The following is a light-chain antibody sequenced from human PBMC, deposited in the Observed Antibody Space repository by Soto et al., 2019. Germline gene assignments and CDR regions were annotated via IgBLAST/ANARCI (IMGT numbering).Light chain of an antibody. V-gene: IGLV1-44*01. J-gene: IGLJ1*01. CDR2: SND. CDR3: AAWDDNLNAAYV. CDR1: SSNIGSNT. Sequence: QSALTQPPSASGTPGQRVTISCSGSSSNIGSNTVNWYQQLPGTAPKLLIYSNDRRPSGVPDRFAGSKSGTSASLAISGLQSEDEADYYCAAWDDNLNAAYVFGTGTKVTVL.